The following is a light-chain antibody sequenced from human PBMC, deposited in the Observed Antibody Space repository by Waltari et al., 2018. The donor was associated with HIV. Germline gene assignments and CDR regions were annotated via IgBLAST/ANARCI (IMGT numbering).Light chain of an antibody. CDR2: EAS. J-gene: IGKJ4*01. V-gene: IGKV1-13*02. CDR3: QQFHSYPLT. Sequence: AIQLTQSPSSLSASVGERVSVTCRTSRDIGRSLAWFQQKPGKPPNLPIYEASNIESGVPSRFSGSGSGTDFSLNLSDLQPEDFATYFCQQFHSYPLTFGGGTKVEIK. CDR1: RDIGRS.